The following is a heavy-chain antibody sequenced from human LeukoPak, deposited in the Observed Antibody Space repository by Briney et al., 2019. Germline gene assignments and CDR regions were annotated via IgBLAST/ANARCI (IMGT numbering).Heavy chain of an antibody. CDR3: AKDVYVDTAMVYYYHGMDV. Sequence: GGSLRLSCAASGFTFSSYALSWVRQAPGKGLEWVSAISGSGGSTYYADSVKGRFTISRDNSKNTLYLQMNSLRAEDTAVYYCAKDVYVDTAMVYYYHGMDVWGQGTTVTVSS. CDR2: ISGSGGST. J-gene: IGHJ6*02. D-gene: IGHD5-18*01. V-gene: IGHV3-23*01. CDR1: GFTFSSYA.